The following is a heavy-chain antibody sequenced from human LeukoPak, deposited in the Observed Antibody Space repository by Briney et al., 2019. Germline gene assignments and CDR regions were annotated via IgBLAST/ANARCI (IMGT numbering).Heavy chain of an antibody. V-gene: IGHV4-34*01. CDR3: AREDYYDRSGYYYFDY. Sequence: SETLSLTCAVYGGSFSGYYWSWIRQPPGKGLEWIGEINSSGSTNYNPSLKSRVTISVDTSKNQISLNLTSVIAADTAVYYCAREDYYDRSGYYYFDYWGQGTLVTVSS. D-gene: IGHD3-22*01. CDR2: INSSGST. CDR1: GGSFSGYY. J-gene: IGHJ4*02.